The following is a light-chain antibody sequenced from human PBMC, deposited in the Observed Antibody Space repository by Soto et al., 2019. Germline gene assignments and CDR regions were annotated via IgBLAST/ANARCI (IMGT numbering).Light chain of an antibody. CDR2: GAS. J-gene: IGKJ1*01. V-gene: IGKV3-15*01. CDR3: QHHNVWPPVRT. CDR1: LTVSRN. Sequence: EIVMTQSPATLSVSPGEGATLSCRASLTVSRNVAWYQQKPGQAPRLLIYGASTRPTGVPARFSGSGSGTEFTLTISSLQSDDFAVYFCQHHNVWPPVRTFGQGTKVEIK.